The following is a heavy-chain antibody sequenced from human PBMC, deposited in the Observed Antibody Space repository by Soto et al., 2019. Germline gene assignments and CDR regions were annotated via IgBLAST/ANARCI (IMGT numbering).Heavy chain of an antibody. D-gene: IGHD3-10*01. CDR3: AKDMVRGVNGDFDC. CDR1: GFTFDDYA. V-gene: IGHV3-9*01. Sequence: GGSLRLSWAASGFTFDDYAMPWVRQAPGKGLEWVSGISWNSGSIGYADSVKGRFTISRDNAKNSLYLQMNSMRAEDTALYYCAKDMVRGVNGDFDCWGQGTLVTVSS. CDR2: ISWNSGSI. J-gene: IGHJ4*02.